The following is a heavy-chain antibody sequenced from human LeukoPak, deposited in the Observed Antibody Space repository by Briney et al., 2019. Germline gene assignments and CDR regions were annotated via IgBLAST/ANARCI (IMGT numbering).Heavy chain of an antibody. D-gene: IGHD1-1*01. J-gene: IGHJ3*02. Sequence: PSETLSLTCTVSGYSISSGYYWGWIRQPPGKGLEWIGSIYHSGSTYYNPSLKSRVTISVDTSKNQFSLKLSSVTAADTAVYYCAREVQLERYWIFNDAFDIWGQGTMVTVSS. CDR3: AREVQLERYWIFNDAFDI. CDR1: GYSISSGYY. V-gene: IGHV4-38-2*02. CDR2: IYHSGST.